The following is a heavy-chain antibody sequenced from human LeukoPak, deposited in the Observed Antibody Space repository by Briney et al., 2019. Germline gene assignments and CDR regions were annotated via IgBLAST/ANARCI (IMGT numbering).Heavy chain of an antibody. CDR3: AKYLKGAMVSNWFDP. Sequence: GGSLRLSCAASGFTFSSYAMSWVRQAPGKGLEWVSVISGSGGSTYYADSVKGRFTISRDNSKNTLYLQMNSLRAEDTAVYYCAKYLKGAMVSNWFDPWGQGTLVTVSS. CDR1: GFTFSSYA. CDR2: ISGSGGST. D-gene: IGHD5-18*01. J-gene: IGHJ5*02. V-gene: IGHV3-23*01.